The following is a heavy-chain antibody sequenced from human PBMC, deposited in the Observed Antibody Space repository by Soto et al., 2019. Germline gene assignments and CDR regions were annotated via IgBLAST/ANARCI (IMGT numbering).Heavy chain of an antibody. D-gene: IGHD3-16*01. CDR3: ARVCLKRCYYGMDV. V-gene: IGHV1-69*12. CDR1: GGTFSSYA. J-gene: IGHJ6*02. Sequence: QVQLVQSGAEVKKPGSSVKVSCKASGGTFSSYAISWVRQAPGQGLEWMGGIIPIFGTANYAQKFQGRVTITADESTSTAYMELSSLRSEDTAVYYCARVCLKRCYYGMDVWGQGTTVTVSS. CDR2: IIPIFGTA.